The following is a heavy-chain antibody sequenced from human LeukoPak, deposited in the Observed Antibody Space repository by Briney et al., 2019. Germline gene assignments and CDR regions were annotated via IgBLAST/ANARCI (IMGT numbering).Heavy chain of an antibody. J-gene: IGHJ4*02. Sequence: GVLRLSCAASGFTFSSYAMHWVRQAPGKGLEWVAVISYDGSNKYYADSVKGRFTISRDNSKNTLYLQMNSLRAEDTAAYYCARVSLRDDITDYWGQGTLVTVSS. D-gene: IGHD3-16*01. CDR1: GFTFSSYA. V-gene: IGHV3-30-3*01. CDR2: ISYDGSNK. CDR3: ARVSLRDDITDY.